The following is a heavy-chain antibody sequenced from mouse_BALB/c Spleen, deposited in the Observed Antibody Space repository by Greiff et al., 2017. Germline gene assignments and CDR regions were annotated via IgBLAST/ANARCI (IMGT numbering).Heavy chain of an antibody. D-gene: IGHD1-2*01. J-gene: IGHJ2*01. CDR2: IYPGSGNT. CDR3: ARITTAFDY. CDR1: GYTFTDYY. V-gene: IGHV1-77*01. Sequence: VQLQQSGAELARPGASVKLSCKASGYTFTDYYINWVKQRTGQGLEWIGEIYPGSGNTYYNEKFKGKATLTADKSSSTAYMQLSSLTSEDSAVYFCARITTAFDYWGQGTTLTVSS.